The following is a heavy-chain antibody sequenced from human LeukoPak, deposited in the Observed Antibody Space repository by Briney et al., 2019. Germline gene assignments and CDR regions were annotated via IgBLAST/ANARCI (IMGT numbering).Heavy chain of an antibody. J-gene: IGHJ4*02. V-gene: IGHV4-59*01. Sequence: SETLSLTCTVSGGSISSYYWSWIRQPPGKGLEWIGYIYYSGSTNYNPSLKSRVTISVDTSKNQFSLKLCSVTAADTAVYYCARDVNSGSYAVWGQGTLVTVSS. CDR1: GGSISSYY. CDR3: ARDVNSGSYAV. D-gene: IGHD1-26*01. CDR2: IYYSGST.